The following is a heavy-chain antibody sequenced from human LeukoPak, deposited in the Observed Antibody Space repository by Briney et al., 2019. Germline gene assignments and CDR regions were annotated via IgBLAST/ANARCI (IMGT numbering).Heavy chain of an antibody. CDR1: AFTLSTDW. J-gene: IGHJ4*02. V-gene: IGHV3-7*04. CDR2: IKQDGGEK. Sequence: GGSLRLSCAASAFTLSTDWMSWVRQAPGKGLEWVANIKQDGGEKYYLDSVKGRFTVSRDNAKNSLYLQMNSLRAEDTAVYYCARLRAAQTYDYWGQGTLVTVSS. D-gene: IGHD6-13*01. CDR3: ARLRAAQTYDY.